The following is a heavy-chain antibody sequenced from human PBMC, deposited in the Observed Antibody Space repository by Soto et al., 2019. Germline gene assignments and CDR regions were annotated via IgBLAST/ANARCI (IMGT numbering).Heavy chain of an antibody. CDR3: ARATYGDYDEWYYGMDV. V-gene: IGHV1-3*01. D-gene: IGHD4-17*01. CDR2: INAGNGNT. CDR1: GYTFTSYA. J-gene: IGHJ6*02. Sequence: GASVKVSCKASGYTFTSYAMHWVRQAPGQRLEWMGWINAGNGNTKYSQKFQGRVTITRDTSASTAYMELSSLRSEDTAVYYCARATYGDYDEWYYGMDVWGQGTTVTVSS.